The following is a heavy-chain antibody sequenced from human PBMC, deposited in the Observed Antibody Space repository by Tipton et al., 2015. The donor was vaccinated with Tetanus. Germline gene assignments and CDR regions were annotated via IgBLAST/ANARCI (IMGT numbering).Heavy chain of an antibody. V-gene: IGHV3-23*01. CDR3: AARPGGRAAPFDY. J-gene: IGHJ4*02. Sequence: SLRLSCAASGFTFSNYAMAWVRQAPGKGLEYVSLIGSSGDDTYYADSVKGRFTISRDSSKNTLHLQMNSLRVDDTAVYYCAARPGGRAAPFDYWGRGTLVTVSS. CDR1: GFTFSNYA. CDR2: IGSSGDDT. D-gene: IGHD3-16*01.